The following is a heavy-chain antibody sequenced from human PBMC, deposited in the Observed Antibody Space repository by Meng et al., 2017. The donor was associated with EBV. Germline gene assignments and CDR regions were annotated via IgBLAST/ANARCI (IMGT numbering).Heavy chain of an antibody. D-gene: IGHD3-16*01. J-gene: IGHJ4*02. V-gene: IGHV4-34*01. CDR3: AREPRDPPAFY. Sequence: QVQLQQWGAGLLKPSETLSLTCAVYGGSVNGYFWSWIRQPPGKGLEWIGELHHSGSTNYNPSLKSRLRISVDTSKNQFSLNLTSVTAADTAVYYCAREPRDPPAFYWGQGTLVTVSS. CDR1: GGSVNGYF. CDR2: LHHSGST.